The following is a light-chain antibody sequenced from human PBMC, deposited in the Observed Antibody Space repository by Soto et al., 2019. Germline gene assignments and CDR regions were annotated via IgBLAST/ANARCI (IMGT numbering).Light chain of an antibody. CDR2: AAS. Sequence: DIQMTQSPSSLSASVGGGVTITCRASQTISDYLNWYQQKPGKAPKLLIYAASSLQSGVPSRFSGSGSQTDFTPTISSLQPEDFATYFCQQSYSAPWTFXQGTKVDI. J-gene: IGKJ1*01. V-gene: IGKV1-39*01. CDR1: QTISDY. CDR3: QQSYSAPWT.